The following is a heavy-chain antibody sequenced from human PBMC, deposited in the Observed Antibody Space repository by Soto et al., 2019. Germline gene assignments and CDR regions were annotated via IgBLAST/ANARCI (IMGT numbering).Heavy chain of an antibody. D-gene: IGHD3-22*01. CDR3: ASSPYYYDSSGYYEYDFDY. J-gene: IGHJ4*02. CDR1: GYTFTSYG. CDR2: ISAYNGNT. V-gene: IGHV1-18*01. Sequence: QVQLVQSGAEVKKPGASVKVSCKASGYTFTSYGISWVRQAPGQGLEWMGWISAYNGNTNYAQKLQGRVTMTTDTSTSTAYMELRSLRSDDTAVYYCASSPYYYDSSGYYEYDFDYWGQGTLVTVSS.